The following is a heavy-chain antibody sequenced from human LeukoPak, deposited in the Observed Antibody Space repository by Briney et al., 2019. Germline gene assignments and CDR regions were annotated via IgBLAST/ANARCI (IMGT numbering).Heavy chain of an antibody. V-gene: IGHV3-21*01. D-gene: IGHD3-3*01. J-gene: IGHJ6*03. CDR2: ISSSSSYI. Sequence: SGGSLRLSCAASGFTFSSYSMNWVRQAPGKGLEWVSSISSSSSYIYYADSVKGRFTISRDNAKNSLYLQMNSLRAEDTAVYYCTRRGDFWSGTSGGGYMDVRGKGTTVTVSS. CDR3: TRRGDFWSGTSGGGYMDV. CDR1: GFTFSSYS.